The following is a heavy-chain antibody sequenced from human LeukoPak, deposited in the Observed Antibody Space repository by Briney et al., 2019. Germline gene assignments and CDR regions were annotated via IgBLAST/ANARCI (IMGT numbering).Heavy chain of an antibody. CDR2: ISWNSGSI. V-gene: IGHV3-9*01. J-gene: IGHJ4*02. D-gene: IGHD3-16*01. Sequence: GGSLRLSCAASGFTFDDYAMHWVRQAPRKGLEWVPGISWNSGSIGYADSVEGRFTISRDNAKNSLYLQMNSLRAEDTALYYCVKGHVRGFDYWGQGTLVTVSS. CDR3: VKGHVRGFDY. CDR1: GFTFDDYA.